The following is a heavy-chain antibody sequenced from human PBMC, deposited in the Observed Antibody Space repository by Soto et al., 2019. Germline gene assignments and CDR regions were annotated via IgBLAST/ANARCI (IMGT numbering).Heavy chain of an antibody. V-gene: IGHV1-58*01. D-gene: IGHD2-2*01. CDR2: IVVGSGNT. CDR1: GFTFTSSA. J-gene: IGHJ5*02. CDR3: ARDVDPADIVVVPAAMEPET. Sequence: VKVSCKASGFTFTSSAVQWVRQARGQRLEWIGWIVVGSGNTNYAQKFQGRVTITADKSTSTAYMELSSLRSEDTAVYYCARDVDPADIVVVPAAMEPETWGQGTLVTVSS.